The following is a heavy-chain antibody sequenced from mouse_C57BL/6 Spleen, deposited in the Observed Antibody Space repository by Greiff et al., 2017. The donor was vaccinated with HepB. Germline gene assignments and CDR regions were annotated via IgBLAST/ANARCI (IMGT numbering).Heavy chain of an antibody. V-gene: IGHV1-19*01. CDR3: ARRPSNYDDYAMDY. J-gene: IGHJ4*01. D-gene: IGHD2-5*01. CDR2: INPYNGGT. Sequence: EVQLQQSGPVLVKPGASVKMSCKASGYTFTDYYMNWVKQSHGKSLEWIGVINPYNGGTSYNQKFKGKATLTVDKSSSTAYMELNSLTSDDSAVYYCARRPSNYDDYAMDYWGQGTSVTVSS. CDR1: GYTFTDYY.